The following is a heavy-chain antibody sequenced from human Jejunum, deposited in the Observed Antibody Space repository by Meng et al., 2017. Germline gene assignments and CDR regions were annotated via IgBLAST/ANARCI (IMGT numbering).Heavy chain of an antibody. CDR1: GHSRSGRCFY. V-gene: IGHV4-61*01. J-gene: IGHJ4*02. CDR3: ATDVYGDGLAYLDY. CDR2: VFDSGST. D-gene: IGHD4-17*01. Sequence: VHVAVSGPGVGGPLDPLSLTCALLGHSRSGRCFYWTWIRRPPGKGLQWIGYVFDSGSTKYNPSRSSRVTISADTSNNQFSLELSSVTAADTAVYYCATDVYGDGLAYLDYWGQGSPVTVSS.